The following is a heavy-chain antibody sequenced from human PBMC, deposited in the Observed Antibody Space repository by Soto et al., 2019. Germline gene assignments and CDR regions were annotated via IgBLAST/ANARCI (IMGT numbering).Heavy chain of an antibody. V-gene: IGHV4-59*01. CDR3: ARGHGFRGQIMQY. CDR2: IHYGGQT. J-gene: IGHJ4*02. D-gene: IGHD2-2*03. CDR1: GSPISSFY. Sequence: QVHLEESGPKVVKASETLSLTCNISGSPISSFYWNWIRQRPGKPLEWIGYIHYGGQTDYNPSLQSRVSIEVDASKSEFSLHLTSVTAADTARYFCARGHGFRGQIMQYWGQGLLVSVSS.